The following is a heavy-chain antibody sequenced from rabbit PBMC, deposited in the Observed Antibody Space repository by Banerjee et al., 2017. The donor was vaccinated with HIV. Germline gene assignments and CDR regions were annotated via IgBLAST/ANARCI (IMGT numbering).Heavy chain of an antibody. V-gene: IGHV1S47*01. D-gene: IGHD8-1*01. CDR2: IDNGYGRS. J-gene: IGHJ4*01. CDR1: GFDLSSNV. CDR3: ARDCGRSVYTQYYFNL. Sequence: QEQLAESGGDLVQHEGYLTINCKASGFDLSSNVMCWVRPAPGKRPEWIACIDNGYGRSYYANWVNGRFTISRSSSLNTVTLQMTSLTSADTATYFCARDCGRSVYTQYYFNLWGPGSLVTVS.